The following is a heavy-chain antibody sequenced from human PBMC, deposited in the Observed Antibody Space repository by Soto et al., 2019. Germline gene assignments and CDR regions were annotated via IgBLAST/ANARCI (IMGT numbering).Heavy chain of an antibody. Sequence: GGSLRLSCAASGLSFSTYSMNWVRQAPGKGLEWVSYISITISIKSYADSVKGRFTISRDNAKNSLYLQMNSLRDEDTAVYYCASLHYDFRSGYYSYFEYWGEGTLVNVSS. CDR1: GLSFSTYS. J-gene: IGHJ4*02. CDR2: ISITISIK. V-gene: IGHV3-48*02. CDR3: ASLHYDFRSGYYSYFEY. D-gene: IGHD3-3*01.